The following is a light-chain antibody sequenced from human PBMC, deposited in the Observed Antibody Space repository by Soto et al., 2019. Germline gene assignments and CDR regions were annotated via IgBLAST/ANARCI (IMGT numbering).Light chain of an antibody. J-gene: IGLJ2*01. Sequence: QSVLTQPASVSGSPGQSITISCAGTSSDVCGYNYVSWYQQHPGKVPRLIISDVNKRPSGVSDRFSGSKSGNTASLTISGLQAEDEADYYCASFTRSVTVVFGGGTKVTVL. CDR1: SSDVCGYNY. CDR2: DVN. CDR3: ASFTRSVTVV. V-gene: IGLV2-14*03.